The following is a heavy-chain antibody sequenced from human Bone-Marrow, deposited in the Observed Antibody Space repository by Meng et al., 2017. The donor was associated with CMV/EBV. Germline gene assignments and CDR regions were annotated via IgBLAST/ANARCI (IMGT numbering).Heavy chain of an antibody. CDR1: GFTFSSYW. Sequence: GESLKISCAASGFTFSSYWMSWIRQAPGKGLEWVSYISSSGSTIYYADSVKGRFTISRDNAKNSLYLQMNSLRAEDTAVYYCAREWVRRRFLEWFKWFDPWGHGTLVTVSS. V-gene: IGHV3-11*04. CDR2: ISSSGSTI. D-gene: IGHD3-3*01. CDR3: AREWVRRRFLEWFKWFDP. J-gene: IGHJ5*02.